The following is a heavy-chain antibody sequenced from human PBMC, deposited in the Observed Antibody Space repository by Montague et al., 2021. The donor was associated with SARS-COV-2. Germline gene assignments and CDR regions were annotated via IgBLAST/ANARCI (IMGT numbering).Heavy chain of an antibody. CDR1: GGSISSYY. CDR2: IYYSGST. D-gene: IGHD6-19*01. V-gene: IGHV4-59*08. J-gene: IGHJ4*02. Sequence: SETLSLTCTVSGGSISSYYWSWIRQPPGKGLEWIGYIYYSGSTNYNPSLKSRVTISVDTSKNQLSLKLSSVTAADTAVYYCARIGGWAGAFWGQGTLVTVSS. CDR3: ARIGGWAGAF.